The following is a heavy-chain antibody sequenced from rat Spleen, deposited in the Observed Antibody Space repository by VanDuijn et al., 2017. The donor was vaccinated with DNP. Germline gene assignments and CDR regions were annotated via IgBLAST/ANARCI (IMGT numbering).Heavy chain of an antibody. Sequence: EVQLVESGGGLVQPGRSMKLSCAASGFTFSSFPMACVRQAPTRGLEWVATISASGGSTYYRDSVKVRFTISRDNAKSILYLQMSSLRSEDTATYYCSRDLDYGYNYAFDYWGQGVMVTVSS. D-gene: IGHD1-9*01. V-gene: IGHV5-46*01. CDR3: SRDLDYGYNYAFDY. CDR1: GFTFSSFP. J-gene: IGHJ2*01. CDR2: ISASGGST.